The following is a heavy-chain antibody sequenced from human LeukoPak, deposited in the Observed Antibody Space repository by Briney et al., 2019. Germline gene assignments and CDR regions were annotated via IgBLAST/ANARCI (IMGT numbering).Heavy chain of an antibody. J-gene: IGHJ4*02. CDR3: AKGPPSRATVTSLYFVY. D-gene: IGHD4-17*01. CDR1: GFTFSSYG. V-gene: IGHV3-23*01. Sequence: GGTLRLSCAASGFTFSSYGMSWVRQAPGKGLEWVSAISGSGGSTYYADSVKGRFTISRDNSKNTLYLQMNSLRAEDTAVYYCAKGPPSRATVTSLYFVYWGQGTLVTVSS. CDR2: ISGSGGST.